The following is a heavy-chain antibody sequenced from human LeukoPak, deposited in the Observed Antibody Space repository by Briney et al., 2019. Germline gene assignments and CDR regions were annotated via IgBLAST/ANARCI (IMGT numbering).Heavy chain of an antibody. CDR2: INPNSGGT. Sequence: ASVKVSCKASGYTFTGYYMHWVRQAPGQGLEWMGRINPNSGGTNYAQKFQGRVTMTRDTSISTAYMELSRLRSDDTAVYYCASYPPGIAAAGTGYWGQGTLVTVSS. CDR1: GYTFTGYY. D-gene: IGHD6-13*01. J-gene: IGHJ4*02. V-gene: IGHV1-2*06. CDR3: ASYPPGIAAAGTGY.